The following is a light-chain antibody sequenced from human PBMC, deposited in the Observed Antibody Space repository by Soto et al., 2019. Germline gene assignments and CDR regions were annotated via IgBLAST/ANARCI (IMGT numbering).Light chain of an antibody. V-gene: IGKV3-15*01. CDR1: QSISTN. Sequence: EIVMTQSPATLSVSPGERATLSCRASQSISTNLAWYQQRPGQAPRLLFYGASTRATGIQARFSGSGSETEFTLTISSLQSEDFAVYYCQQYNSYLYTFGQGTKLEIK. CDR3: QQYNSYLYT. CDR2: GAS. J-gene: IGKJ2*01.